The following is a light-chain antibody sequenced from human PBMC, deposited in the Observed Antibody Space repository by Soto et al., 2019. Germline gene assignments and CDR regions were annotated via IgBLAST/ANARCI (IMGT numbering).Light chain of an antibody. Sequence: QSALTQPASVSGSPGQSIAISCTGTSSDVGAYIYVSWYQQHPGRAPKLIIYDVSSRPSGVSNRFSGSKSGNTASLTISGLQAEDEADYYCSSYTSSSTEVFGTGTRSPS. CDR1: SSDVGAYIY. CDR3: SSYTSSSTEV. CDR2: DVS. J-gene: IGLJ1*01. V-gene: IGLV2-14*03.